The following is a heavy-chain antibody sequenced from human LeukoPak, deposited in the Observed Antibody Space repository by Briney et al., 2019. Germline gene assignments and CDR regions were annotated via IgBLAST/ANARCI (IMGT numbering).Heavy chain of an antibody. J-gene: IGHJ3*02. V-gene: IGHV1-18*01. D-gene: IGHD5-18*01. CDR3: AYNYGHGAAFDI. Sequence: ASVKVSCKASGYTFTSYGISWVRQAPGQGLEWMGWISGYNGKKNYAQKLQGRVSMTTDTSTSTAYMELRSLRSDDTAVYYCAYNYGHGAAFDIWGQGTMVTVSS. CDR2: ISGYNGKK. CDR1: GYTFTSYG.